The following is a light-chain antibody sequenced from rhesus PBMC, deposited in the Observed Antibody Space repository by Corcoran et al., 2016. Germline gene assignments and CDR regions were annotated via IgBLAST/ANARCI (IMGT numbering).Light chain of an antibody. J-gene: IGKJ3*01. V-gene: IGKV1-22*01. CDR2: KAS. CDR1: QGISSW. CDR3: LQYSSSPFT. Sequence: DIQMTQSPSSLSASVGDKVTITCRASQGISSWLAWYQQKPGKAPKLLIYKASNLQSGVPSRFSGSGSGTDFTLPISSLQPEDFATYYCLQYSSSPFTFGPGTKLDIK.